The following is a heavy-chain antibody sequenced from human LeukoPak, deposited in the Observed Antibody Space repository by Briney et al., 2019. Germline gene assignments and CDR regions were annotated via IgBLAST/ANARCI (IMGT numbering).Heavy chain of an antibody. CDR3: AREGKGDAFDI. J-gene: IGHJ3*02. CDR1: GFTFSSYE. V-gene: IGHV3-48*03. Sequence: GGSLRLSCAASGFTFSSYEMNWVRQAPGKGLEWVSYISSSGSTIYYADSVKGGFTISRDNAKNSLYLQMNSLRAEDTAVYYCAREGKGDAFDIWGQGTMVTVSS. CDR2: ISSSGSTI.